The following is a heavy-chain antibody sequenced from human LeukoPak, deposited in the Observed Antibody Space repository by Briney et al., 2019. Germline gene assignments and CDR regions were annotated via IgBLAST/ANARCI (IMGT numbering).Heavy chain of an antibody. D-gene: IGHD1-26*01. CDR2: ISGSGGST. CDR3: AKGSGWEASYFYYYMDV. CDR1: GFTFSSYG. V-gene: IGHV3-23*01. Sequence: GGTLRLSCAASGFTFSSYGMSWVRQAPGKGLEWVSAISGSGGSTYYADSVKGRFTISRDNSKNTLYLQMNSLRAEDTAVYFCAKGSGWEASYFYYYMDVWGKGTTVTISS. J-gene: IGHJ6*03.